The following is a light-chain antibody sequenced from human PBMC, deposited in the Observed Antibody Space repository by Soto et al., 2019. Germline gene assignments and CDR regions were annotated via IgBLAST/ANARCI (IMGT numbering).Light chain of an antibody. J-gene: IGLJ2*01. CDR2: GNT. CDR1: SSNIGAGYD. Sequence: QSVLTQPPSVSGAPGQRGTISCTGSSSNIGAGYDVHGYQQLPGRAPKLLIYGNTNRPSGVPDRFSGSKSGTSASLAITGLQAEDEADYYCLSFDSSLSVVFGGGTKVTVL. CDR3: LSFDSSLSVV. V-gene: IGLV1-40*01.